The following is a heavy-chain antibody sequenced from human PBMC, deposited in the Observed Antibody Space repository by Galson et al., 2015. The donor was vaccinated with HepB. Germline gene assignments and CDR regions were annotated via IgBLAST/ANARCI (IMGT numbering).Heavy chain of an antibody. D-gene: IGHD3-3*01. CDR2: IHYSGST. Sequence: ETLSLTCIVSGGSISTNNYYWGWIRQPPGKGLQWIGSIHYSGSTNYNPSLKSRVPISVDTSKNHLSLKLNSVTAADTAVYYCARHLLRFVEWPPFDPWGQGTLVTISS. CDR3: ARHLLRFVEWPPFDP. CDR1: GGSISTNNYY. V-gene: IGHV4-39*02. J-gene: IGHJ5*02.